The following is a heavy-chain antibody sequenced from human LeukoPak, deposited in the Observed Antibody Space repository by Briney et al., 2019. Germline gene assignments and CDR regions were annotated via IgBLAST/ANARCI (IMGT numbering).Heavy chain of an antibody. CDR2: FDPEDGET. CDR1: GYTLTELS. CDR3: ATRGSLVVVAATSGAEFDI. D-gene: IGHD2-15*01. V-gene: IGHV1-24*01. J-gene: IGHJ3*02. Sequence: ASVKVSCKVSGYTLTELSMHWVRQAPGKGLEWMGGFDPEDGETIYAQKFQGRVTMTEDTSTDTAYMELSSLRSEDTAVYYCATRGSLVVVAATSGAEFDIWGQGTMVTVSS.